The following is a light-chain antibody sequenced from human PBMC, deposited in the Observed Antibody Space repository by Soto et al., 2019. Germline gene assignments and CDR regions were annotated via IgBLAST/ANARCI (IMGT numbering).Light chain of an antibody. V-gene: IGLV2-18*01. Sequence: QSALTQPPSVSGSPGQSVTISWTGTSTDFVSYNRVSWYQQPPGTAPKLIIYEASNRPSGVPDRFSGSKSGNTASLTISGLQAADEADYYCSLYTSENTYVFGTGTKLTAL. J-gene: IGLJ1*01. CDR2: EAS. CDR1: STDFVSYNR. CDR3: SLYTSENTYV.